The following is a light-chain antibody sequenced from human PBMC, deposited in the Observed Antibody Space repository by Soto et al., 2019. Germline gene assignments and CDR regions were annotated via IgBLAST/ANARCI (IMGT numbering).Light chain of an antibody. V-gene: IGKV3-15*01. CDR1: QSVSSN. Sequence: EIVMTQSPATLSVSPGERATLSCRASQSVSSNLAWYQQKPGQAPRLLIYGASTRATGIPARFSGSRSGTEFNLTISSRQSEAFAVSYCQQYNNWPALTFGGGTKVEIK. CDR3: QQYNNWPALT. CDR2: GAS. J-gene: IGKJ4*01.